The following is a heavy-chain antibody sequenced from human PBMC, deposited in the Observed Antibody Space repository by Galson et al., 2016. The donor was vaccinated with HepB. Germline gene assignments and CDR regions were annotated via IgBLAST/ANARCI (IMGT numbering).Heavy chain of an antibody. CDR3: EKDEWVN. CDR1: GFTFSGYV. V-gene: IGHV3-23*01. CDR2: IRNSGEST. Sequence: SLRLSCAASGFTFSGYVMNWVRQAPGKGLEWVSAIRNSGESTYYANSVKGRFTISRDNSKNTLYLQMNSLRAEDTATYYCEKDEWVNWGQGTLFTVSS. D-gene: IGHD1-26*01. J-gene: IGHJ4*02.